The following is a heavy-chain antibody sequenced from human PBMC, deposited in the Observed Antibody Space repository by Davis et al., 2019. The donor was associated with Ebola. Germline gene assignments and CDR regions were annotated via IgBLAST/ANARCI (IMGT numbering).Heavy chain of an antibody. CDR1: GGSLSIDY. V-gene: IGHV4-59*01. D-gene: IGHD3-10*01. CDR2: IETSGST. CDR3: ARRAGGGP. J-gene: IGHJ5*02. Sequence: MPSETLSLTCSVSGGSLSIDYWSWIRQPPGKGLEWIGNIETSGSTNYNPSLKSRVIMSVDTSKNQFSLNLNSVTAADTAVYYCARRAGGGPWGPGIVVAVSS.